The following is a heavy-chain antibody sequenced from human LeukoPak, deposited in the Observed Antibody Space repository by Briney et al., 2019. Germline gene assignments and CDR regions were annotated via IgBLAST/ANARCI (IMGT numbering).Heavy chain of an antibody. CDR3: SSAYYYDSSGYYYVGVGSGYFDC. Sequence: SETLSLTCTVSGYSISSGYYWGWIRQPPGKGLEWIGSIYHSGSTYYNPSLKSRAIISVNTYNNQFSLKLSSVTAADATVYYSSSAYYYDSSGYYYVGVGSGYFDCWGQGTLVTVSS. D-gene: IGHD3-22*01. CDR1: GYSISSGYY. J-gene: IGHJ4*02. V-gene: IGHV4-38-2*02. CDR2: IYHSGST.